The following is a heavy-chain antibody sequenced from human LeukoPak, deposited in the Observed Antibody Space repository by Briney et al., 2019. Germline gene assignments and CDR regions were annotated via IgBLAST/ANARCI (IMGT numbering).Heavy chain of an antibody. CDR2: INNVGNIN. CDR3: ARDVVSVTSGDFDY. Sequence: GGSLRLSCAASGFTLTDKYMSWIRQAPGKGLEWVAYINNVGNINYYADSVKGRFTISRDTAKNSLYLQMNSLRAEDTAIYYCARDVVSVTSGDFDYWGQGTLVTVSS. D-gene: IGHD4-17*01. V-gene: IGHV3-11*04. CDR1: GFTLTDKY. J-gene: IGHJ4*02.